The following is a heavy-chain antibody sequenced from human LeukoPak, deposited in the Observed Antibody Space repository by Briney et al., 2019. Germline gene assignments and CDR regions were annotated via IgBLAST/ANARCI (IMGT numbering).Heavy chain of an antibody. CDR3: ASNLQNIAVAGPFDY. CDR1: GYSFTSYW. CDR2: IYPGDSDT. V-gene: IGHV5-51*01. D-gene: IGHD6-19*01. Sequence: GESLKISCKCSGYSFTSYWIGWVRQMPGKGLEWMGIIYPGDSDTRYSPSFQGQVTISADKSISTAYLQWSSLKASDTAMYYCASNLQNIAVAGPFDYWGQGTLVTVSS. J-gene: IGHJ4*02.